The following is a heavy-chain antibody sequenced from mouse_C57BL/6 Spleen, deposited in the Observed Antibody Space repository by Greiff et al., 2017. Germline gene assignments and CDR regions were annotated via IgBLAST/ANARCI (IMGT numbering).Heavy chain of an antibody. V-gene: IGHV3-6*01. J-gene: IGHJ3*01. D-gene: IGHD1-1*01. CDR1: GYSITSGYY. Sequence: VQLKESGPGLVKPSQSLSLTCSVTGYSITSGYYWNWIRQFPGNKLEWMGYISYDGSNNYNPSLKNRISITRDTSKNQFFLKLNSVTTEDTATYYCAIYGSSPWFAYWGQGTLVTVSA. CDR2: ISYDGSN. CDR3: AIYGSSPWFAY.